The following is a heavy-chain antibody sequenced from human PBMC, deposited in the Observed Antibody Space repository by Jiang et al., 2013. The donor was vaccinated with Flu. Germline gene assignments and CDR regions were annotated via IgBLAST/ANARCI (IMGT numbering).Heavy chain of an antibody. J-gene: IGHJ6*02. CDR1: GYTFTSYG. V-gene: IGHV1-18*01. CDR2: ISAYNGNT. Sequence: GAEVKKPGASVKVSCKASGYTFTSYGISWVRQAPGQGLEWMGWISAYNGNTNYAQKLQGRVTMTTDTSTSTAYMELRSLRSDDTAVYYCARDRARDEIAARLPYYYGMDVWGQGTTVTVSS. CDR3: ARDRARDEIAARLPYYYGMDV. D-gene: IGHD6-6*01.